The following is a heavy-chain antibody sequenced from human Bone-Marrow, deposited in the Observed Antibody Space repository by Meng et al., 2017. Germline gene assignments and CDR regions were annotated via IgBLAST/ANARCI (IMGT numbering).Heavy chain of an antibody. V-gene: IGHV3-30*04. J-gene: IGHJ4*02. Sequence: GESLKISCAASGFTFSSYAMHWVRQAPGKGLEWVAVISYDGSNKYYADSVKGRFTISRDNSKNTLYLQMNSLRAEDTAVYYCARDREWYSSSWYVFGYWGQGTLVTVSS. CDR3: ARDREWYSSSWYVFGY. CDR2: ISYDGSNK. D-gene: IGHD6-13*01. CDR1: GFTFSSYA.